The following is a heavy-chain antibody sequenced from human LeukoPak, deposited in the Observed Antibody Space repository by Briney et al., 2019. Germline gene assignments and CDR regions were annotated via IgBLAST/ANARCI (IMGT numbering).Heavy chain of an antibody. CDR2: ISYEGSNK. V-gene: IGHV3-30-3*01. CDR3: ARDRDSSGYLDAFDI. CDR1: GFTFSSYA. Sequence: GGSLRLSCAAPGFTFSSYAMHRVRQAPGKGLGWVAGISYEGSNKYYAESVKGRFTISRDNSKNTLYLQMNSLRAEDTAVYYCARDRDSSGYLDAFDIWGQGTMVTVSS. J-gene: IGHJ3*02. D-gene: IGHD3-22*01.